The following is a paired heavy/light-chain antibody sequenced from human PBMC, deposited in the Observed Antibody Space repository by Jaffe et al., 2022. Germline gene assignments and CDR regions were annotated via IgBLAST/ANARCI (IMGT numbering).Light chain of an antibody. J-gene: IGKJ5*01. Sequence: DIQMTQSPSSVSASVGDRVTITCRASQGISSWLAWYQQKPGKAPNLLISAASSLQTGVPSRFSGSGSGTDFTLTISSLQPEDFATYYCQQANSFPIAFGQGTRLEIK. CDR2: AAS. V-gene: IGKV1-12*01. CDR1: QGISSW. CDR3: QQANSFPIA.
Heavy chain of an antibody. CDR1: GFTFSSYE. CDR3: AKVRARNWGSPDYYYMDV. CDR2: ISSSSSTI. D-gene: IGHD7-27*01. V-gene: IGHV3-48*03. Sequence: EVQLVESGGGLVQPGGSLRLSCAASGFTFSSYEMTWVRQAPGKGLEWLSYISSSSSTIYYAASVKGRLTISRDNAKNSLYLQMNSLRAEDTAVYYCAKVRARNWGSPDYYYMDVWGKGTTVTVSS. J-gene: IGHJ6*03.